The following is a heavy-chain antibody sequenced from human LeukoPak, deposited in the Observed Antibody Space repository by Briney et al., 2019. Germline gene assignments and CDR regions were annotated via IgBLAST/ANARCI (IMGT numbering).Heavy chain of an antibody. D-gene: IGHD3-3*01. V-gene: IGHV1-2*06. CDR2: INPNSGGT. CDR1: GYTFTGYY. Sequence: ASVKVSCKASGYTFTGYYMHWVRQAPGQGLEWMGRINPNSGGTNYAQKFQGRVTMTRDTSISTAYMELSRLRSDDTAVYYCARVGPQVRFLEWYFDYWGQGTLVTVSS. CDR3: ARVGPQVRFLEWYFDY. J-gene: IGHJ4*02.